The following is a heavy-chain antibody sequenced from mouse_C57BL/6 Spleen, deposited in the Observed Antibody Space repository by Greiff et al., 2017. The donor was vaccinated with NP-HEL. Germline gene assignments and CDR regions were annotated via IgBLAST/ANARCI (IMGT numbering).Heavy chain of an antibody. V-gene: IGHV1-50*01. Sequence: QVQLQQPGAELVKPGASVKLSCKASGYTFTSYWMQWVKQRPGQGLEWIGEIDPSDSYTNYNQKFKGKATLTVDTSSSTAYMQLSSLTSEDSAVYYCARSSTEGYFDYWGQGTTLTVSS. J-gene: IGHJ2*01. CDR1: GYTFTSYW. D-gene: IGHD2-1*01. CDR3: ARSSTEGYFDY. CDR2: IDPSDSYT.